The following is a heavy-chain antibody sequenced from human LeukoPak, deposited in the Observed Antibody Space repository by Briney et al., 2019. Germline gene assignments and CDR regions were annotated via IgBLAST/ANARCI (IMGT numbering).Heavy chain of an antibody. CDR3: ASRPNNWFDP. J-gene: IGHJ5*02. CDR2: INHSGST. V-gene: IGHV4-34*01. CDR1: GGSFSGYY. Sequence: PSETLSLTCAAYGGSFSGYYWSWIRQPPGKGLEWIGEINHSGSTNYNPSLKSRVTISVDTSKNQFSLKLSSVTAADTAVYYCASRPNNWFDPWGQGTLVTVSS.